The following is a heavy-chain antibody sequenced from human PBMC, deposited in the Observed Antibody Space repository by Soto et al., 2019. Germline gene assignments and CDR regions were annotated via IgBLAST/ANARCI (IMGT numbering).Heavy chain of an antibody. CDR1: GGSISSGDYY. D-gene: IGHD3-3*01. Sequence: PSETLSLTCTVSGGSISSGDYYWSWIRQPPGKGLEWIGYIYYSGSTYYNPSLKSRVTISVDTSKNQFSLKLSSVTAADTAVYYCARQNYDFWSGYYPRANYGIDVWGDGPTVTVSS. J-gene: IGHJ6*02. CDR2: IYYSGST. CDR3: ARQNYDFWSGYYPRANYGIDV. V-gene: IGHV4-30-4*01.